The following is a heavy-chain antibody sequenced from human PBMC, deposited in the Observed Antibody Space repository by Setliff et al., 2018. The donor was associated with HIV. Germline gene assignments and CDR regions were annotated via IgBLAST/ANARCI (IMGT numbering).Heavy chain of an antibody. CDR3: ARDRASSGYYARFDH. J-gene: IGHJ4*02. V-gene: IGHV4-34*01. CDR2: INHAGST. CDR1: GASFSGYF. D-gene: IGHD3-22*01. Sequence: SETLSLTCTLYGASFSGYFWSWIRQPPGKGLEWIGEINHAGSTNFNPSLKGRVTISVDMSKRQFSLQMNSLRAEDTAIYYCARDRASSGYYARFDHWGQGTLVTVSS.